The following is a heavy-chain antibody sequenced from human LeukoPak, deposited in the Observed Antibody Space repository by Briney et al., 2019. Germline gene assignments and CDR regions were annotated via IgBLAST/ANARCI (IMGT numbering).Heavy chain of an antibody. D-gene: IGHD3-10*01. CDR2: IYHSGST. J-gene: IGHJ4*02. CDR1: GGSISSGGYS. Sequence: PSETLSLTCAVSGGSISSGGYSWSWIRQPPGKGLEWIGYIYHSGSTYYNPSLKSRVTISVDRSKNQFSLKLSSVTAADTAVYYCARSGLLWLGEGVEYFDYWGQGTLVTVSS. CDR3: ARSGLLWLGEGVEYFDY. V-gene: IGHV4-30-2*01.